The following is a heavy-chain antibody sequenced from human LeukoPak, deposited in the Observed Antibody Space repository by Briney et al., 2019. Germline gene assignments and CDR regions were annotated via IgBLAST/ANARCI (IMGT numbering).Heavy chain of an antibody. CDR1: GFTFRSYG. CDR2: ISSNGGRT. V-gene: IGHV3-64*01. Sequence: GGSLTLSCAASGFTFRSYGMHWVRQAPGKGLEYVSAISSNGGRTYYANSVKGRFTISIDNSRNTLYLQMGSLRAEDMAVYYCATYYYDSGGFHFHHWGQGTLVTVSS. J-gene: IGHJ1*01. D-gene: IGHD3-22*01. CDR3: ATYYYDSGGFHFHH.